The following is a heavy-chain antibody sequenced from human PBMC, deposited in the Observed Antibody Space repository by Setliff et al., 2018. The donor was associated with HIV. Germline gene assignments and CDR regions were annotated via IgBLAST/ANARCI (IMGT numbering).Heavy chain of an antibody. CDR2: IYYTENT. V-gene: IGHV4-39*01. Sequence: SETLSLTCNVSGGSITNSNYYWGWFRQPPGKGLEWIGAIYYTENTYYNPSLKSRVTMSVDTSKNQFSLKLRSVTAADTAVYFCATLRWLRSKHSDYWGQGILVTVSS. D-gene: IGHD5-12*01. CDR1: GGSITNSNYY. J-gene: IGHJ4*01. CDR3: ATLRWLRSKHSDY.